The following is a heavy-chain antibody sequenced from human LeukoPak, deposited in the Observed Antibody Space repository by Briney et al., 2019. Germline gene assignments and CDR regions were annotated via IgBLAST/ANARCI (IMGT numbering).Heavy chain of an antibody. Sequence: GGSLRLSCAASGFTFSSYWIHWVRQAPGKGLVWVSSINRDGSSTTYADSVKGRFTISRDNAKNTLYLQMNSLRAEDTAVYYCARGGGMVRGVRNPNYFDYWGQGTLVTVSS. CDR3: ARGGGMVRGVRNPNYFDY. CDR2: INRDGSST. CDR1: GFTFSSYW. V-gene: IGHV3-74*01. J-gene: IGHJ4*02. D-gene: IGHD3-10*01.